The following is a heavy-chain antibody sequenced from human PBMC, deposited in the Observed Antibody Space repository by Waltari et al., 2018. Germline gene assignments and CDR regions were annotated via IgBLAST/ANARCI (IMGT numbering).Heavy chain of an antibody. V-gene: IGHV4-59*01. CDR2: IYYTGRT. D-gene: IGHD2-21*02. J-gene: IGHJ5*02. CDR1: GGSISGFY. Sequence: QVQLQESGPSLLKPSETLSLICTVSGGSISGFYWSWVRQPPGKGLDWNGYIYYTGRTNFNPALKIRVTMSVDTSKNQFSLKLSSVTAADTAFYYCARGGGGDWEWFDPWGQGTLVTVSS. CDR3: ARGGGGDWEWFDP.